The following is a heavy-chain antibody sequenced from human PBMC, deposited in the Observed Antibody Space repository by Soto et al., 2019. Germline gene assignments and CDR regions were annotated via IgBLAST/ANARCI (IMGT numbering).Heavy chain of an antibody. CDR2: IIPIFGTA. D-gene: IGHD3-3*01. CDR3: ARSPYYDFWSGYSDYYYYGMDV. V-gene: IGHV1-69*06. CDR1: GFTFSSYA. Sequence: VQLLESGGGLVQPGGSLRLSCAASGFTFSSYAMSWVRQAPGQGLEWMGGIIPIFGTANYAQKFQGRVTITADKSTSTAYMELSSLRSEDTAVYYCARSPYYDFWSGYSDYYYYGMDVWGQGTTVTVSS. J-gene: IGHJ6*02.